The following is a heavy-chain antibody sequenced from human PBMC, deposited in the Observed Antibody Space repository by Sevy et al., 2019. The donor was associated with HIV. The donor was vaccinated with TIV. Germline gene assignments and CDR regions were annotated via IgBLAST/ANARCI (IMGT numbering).Heavy chain of an antibody. CDR3: AKDKSFFGSGSGWWYFDY. Sequence: GGSLRLSCAASGFTFGDYAMHWVRQAPGKGLEWVSGICWNSADKGYADSVKGRFTISRDNAKNSLYLQMNSLRVEDTAWYYCAKDKSFFGSGSGWWYFDYWGQGLMVTVSS. J-gene: IGHJ4*02. V-gene: IGHV3-9*01. D-gene: IGHD3-10*01. CDR1: GFTFGDYA. CDR2: ICWNSADK.